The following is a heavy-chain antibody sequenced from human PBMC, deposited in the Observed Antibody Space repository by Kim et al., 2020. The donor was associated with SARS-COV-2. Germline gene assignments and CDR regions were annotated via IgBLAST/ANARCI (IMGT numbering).Heavy chain of an antibody. J-gene: IGHJ5*02. CDR2: IKNKADGGAV. V-gene: IGHV3-15*01. CDR1: GFIFSDAW. Sequence: GGSLRLSCVASGFIFSDAWVTWVRQAPGKGLEWVGRIKNKADGGAVLYAASVKDRFTISRDDSKSIAYLEMNNLKPEDLAVYYCSTVATWGRGTSVTVS. CDR3: STVAT.